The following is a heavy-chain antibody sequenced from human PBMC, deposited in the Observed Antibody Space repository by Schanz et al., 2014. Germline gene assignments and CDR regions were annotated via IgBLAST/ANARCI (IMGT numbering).Heavy chain of an antibody. CDR1: GYSLTSYD. CDR3: ARLRAGPFYLDF. CDR2: INPYSDKT. Sequence: QVPLVQSGAEVKKPGASVKVSCTASGYSLTSYDIGWVRQATGQGLEWMGLINPYSDKTVVPQKFQGRVTMARNTSISTAYMELSSLRSEDTAVYFCARLRAGPFYLDFWGQGTLVTVSS. J-gene: IGHJ4*02. V-gene: IGHV1-8*01. D-gene: IGHD6-13*01.